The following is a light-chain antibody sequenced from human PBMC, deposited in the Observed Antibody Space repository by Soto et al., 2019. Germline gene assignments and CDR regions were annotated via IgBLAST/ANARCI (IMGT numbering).Light chain of an antibody. CDR3: SSYSSSSTLYV. V-gene: IGLV2-14*01. Sequence: QSVLTQPASVSGSPGQSLTISCTGTSSDVGGYQFVSWYQQHPGKAPKLMIYDVTNRPSGVSNRFSGSKSGNTASPTISGLQAEDEADYYCSSYSSSSTLYVFGTGTKVTVL. CDR2: DVT. J-gene: IGLJ1*01. CDR1: SSDVGGYQF.